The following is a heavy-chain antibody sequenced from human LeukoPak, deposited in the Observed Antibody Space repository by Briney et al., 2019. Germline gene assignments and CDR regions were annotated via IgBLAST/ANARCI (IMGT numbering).Heavy chain of an antibody. Sequence: GGSLRLSCAASGFTFSSYGMHWVRQAPGKGLEWVAVIWYDGSNKYYADPVKGRFTISRDNSKNTLYLQMNSLRAEDTAVYYCARDQYYGDISGSAEYFQHWGQGTLVTVSS. D-gene: IGHD4-17*01. CDR1: GFTFSSYG. CDR2: IWYDGSNK. CDR3: ARDQYYGDISGSAEYFQH. J-gene: IGHJ1*01. V-gene: IGHV3-33*01.